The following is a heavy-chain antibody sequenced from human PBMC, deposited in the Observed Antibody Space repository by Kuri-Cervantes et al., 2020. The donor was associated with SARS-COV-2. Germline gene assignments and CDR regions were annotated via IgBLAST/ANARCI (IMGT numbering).Heavy chain of an antibody. CDR3: ATSSMIVIGAWFDP. Sequence: ASVKVSCKVSGYTLTELSMHWARQAPGKGLEWMGGFDPEDGETIYAQKFQGRVTMTEDTSTDTAYMELSSLRSEDTAVYYCATSSMIVIGAWFDPWGQGTLVTVSS. CDR2: FDPEDGET. V-gene: IGHV1-24*01. J-gene: IGHJ5*02. CDR1: GYTLTELS. D-gene: IGHD3-22*01.